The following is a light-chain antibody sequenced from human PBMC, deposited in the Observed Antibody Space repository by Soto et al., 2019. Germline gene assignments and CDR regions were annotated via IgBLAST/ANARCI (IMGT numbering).Light chain of an antibody. Sequence: QSALTQPASVSGSPGQSITISCTGTSSDVGDYNYVSWYQQHPGKAPKLMIYDVSNRPSGVSNRFSGSKSGNTASLPISGLQAEDEADYYCSSYTSSSTLVVFGTGTKVTVL. CDR2: DVS. CDR1: SSDVGDYNY. CDR3: SSYTSSSTLVV. J-gene: IGLJ1*01. V-gene: IGLV2-14*01.